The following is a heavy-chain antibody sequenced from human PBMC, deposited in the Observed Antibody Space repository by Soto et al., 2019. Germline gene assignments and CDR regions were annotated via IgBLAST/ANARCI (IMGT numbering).Heavy chain of an antibody. J-gene: IGHJ5*02. CDR2: IYYSGST. CDR1: GGSISSYY. Sequence: SETLSRTCAVSGGSISSYYWSWIRQPPGKGLEWIGYIYYSGSTNYNPSLKSRVTISVDTSKNQFSLKLSSVTAADTAVYYCAREQRSCYDFWSGGAGDNWFDPWGQGTLVTVSS. D-gene: IGHD3-3*01. CDR3: AREQRSCYDFWSGGAGDNWFDP. V-gene: IGHV4-59*01.